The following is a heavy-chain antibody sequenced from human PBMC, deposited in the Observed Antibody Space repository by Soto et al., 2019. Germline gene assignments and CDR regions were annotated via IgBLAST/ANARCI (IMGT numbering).Heavy chain of an antibody. CDR2: IIPIFGTA. D-gene: IGHD3-3*01. V-gene: IGHV1-69*13. CDR3: ARGFPLWFDP. CDR1: GGTFSSYA. J-gene: IGHJ5*02. Sequence: GASVKVSCKASGGTFSSYAINWVRQAPGQGLEWMGGIIPIFGTANYAQKFQGRVTITADESTTTAYMELSSLRSEDTAVYYCARGFPLWFDPWGQGTLVTVSS.